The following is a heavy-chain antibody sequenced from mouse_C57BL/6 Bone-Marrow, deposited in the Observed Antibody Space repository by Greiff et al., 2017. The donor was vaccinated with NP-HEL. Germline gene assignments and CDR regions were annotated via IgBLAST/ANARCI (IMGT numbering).Heavy chain of an antibody. J-gene: IGHJ1*03. V-gene: IGHV5-12*01. CDR2: ISNGGGST. CDR1: GFTFSDYY. Sequence: EVHLVESGGGLVQPGGSLKLSCAASGFTFSDYYMYWVRQTPEKRLEWVAYISNGGGSTYYPDTVKGRFTISRDNAKNTLYLQMSRLKSEDTAMYYCARQNYYGNWYFDVWGTGTTVTVSS. CDR3: ARQNYYGNWYFDV. D-gene: IGHD1-1*01.